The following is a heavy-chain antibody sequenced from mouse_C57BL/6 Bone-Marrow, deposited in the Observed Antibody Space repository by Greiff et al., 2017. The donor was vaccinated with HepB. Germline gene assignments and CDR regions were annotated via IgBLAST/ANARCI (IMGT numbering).Heavy chain of an antibody. D-gene: IGHD4-1*01. CDR1: GYTFTSYW. CDR3: AGVFANCLYAMDY. V-gene: IGHV1-55*01. Sequence: QVQLQQPGAELVKPGASVKMSCKASGYTFTSYWITWVKQRPGQGLEWIGDIYPGSGSTNYNEKFKSKATLTVDTSSSTAYMQLSSLTSEDSAVDYCAGVFANCLYAMDYWGQGTSVTVSS. J-gene: IGHJ4*01. CDR2: IYPGSGST.